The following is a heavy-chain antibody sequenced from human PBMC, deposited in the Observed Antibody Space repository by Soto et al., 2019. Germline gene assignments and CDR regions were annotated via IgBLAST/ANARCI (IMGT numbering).Heavy chain of an antibody. CDR2: ISSGSTTI. J-gene: IGHJ6*02. V-gene: IGHV3-48*02. CDR1: GFSFSSST. Sequence: GGSLRLSCAASGFSFSSSTINWVRQAPGKGLEWVSYISSGSTTIYYAESVKGRFTLSRDNGKNSLYLQMNSLRDEDTAVYYCARVRRNDASDYYGMDVWGQGTTVTVSS. CDR3: ARVRRNDASDYYGMDV. D-gene: IGHD1-1*01.